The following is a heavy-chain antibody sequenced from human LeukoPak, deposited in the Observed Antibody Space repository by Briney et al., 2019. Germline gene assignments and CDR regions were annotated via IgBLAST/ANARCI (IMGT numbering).Heavy chain of an antibody. D-gene: IGHD3-3*01. V-gene: IGHV1-69*02. CDR3: ARAPYMITIFGVGDRYYYMDV. CDR1: GGTFSSYT. CDR2: IIPILGIA. Sequence: SVKVSCKASGGTFSSYTISWVRQAPGQGLEWMGRIIPILGIANYAQKFQGRVTITADKSTSTAYMELSSLRSEDTAVYYCARAPYMITIFGVGDRYYYMDVWGKGTTVTVSS. J-gene: IGHJ6*03.